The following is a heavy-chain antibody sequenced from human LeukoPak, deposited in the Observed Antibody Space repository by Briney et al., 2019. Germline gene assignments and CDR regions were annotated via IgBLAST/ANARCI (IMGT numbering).Heavy chain of an antibody. V-gene: IGHV4-31*03. CDR3: ARTDHMTRGPPGF. CDR1: GGSISSGGYY. Sequence: SETLSLTCTVSGGSISSGGYYWSWIRQHPGKGLEWIGYIYYSGSTYYNPSLKSRVTISVDTSKNRFSLKLSSVTAADTAVYYCARTDHMTRGPPGFWGQGTLVTVSS. D-gene: IGHD2-21*01. J-gene: IGHJ4*02. CDR2: IYYSGST.